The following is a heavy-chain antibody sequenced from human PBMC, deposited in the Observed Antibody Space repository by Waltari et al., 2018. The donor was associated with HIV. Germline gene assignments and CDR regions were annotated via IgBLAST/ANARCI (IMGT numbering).Heavy chain of an antibody. CDR1: GGSISSYY. J-gene: IGHJ3*02. CDR3: ARVRITMIVARPNDAFDI. D-gene: IGHD3-22*01. Sequence: QVQLQESGPGLVKPSETLSLTCTVSGGSISSYYWSWIRQPPGKGLGWIGHIYYSGSTNYNPSLKSRVTISLDTSKNQFSLKLSSVTAADTAVYYCARVRITMIVARPNDAFDIWGQGTMVTVSS. CDR2: IYYSGST. V-gene: IGHV4-59*01.